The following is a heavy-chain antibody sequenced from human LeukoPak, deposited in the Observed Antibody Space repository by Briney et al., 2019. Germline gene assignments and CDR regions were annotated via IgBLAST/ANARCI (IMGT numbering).Heavy chain of an antibody. V-gene: IGHV4-59*01. CDR1: GGSISSYY. CDR3: ARGYCSGGSCYDY. Sequence: SETLSLTCTVSGGSISSYYWSWIRQPPGKGLEWIGYIYYSGSTNYNPSLKSRVTISVDTSKNQFSLKLSSVTAADTAVYYCARGYCSGGSCYDYWGQGALVTVSP. CDR2: IYYSGST. D-gene: IGHD2-15*01. J-gene: IGHJ4*02.